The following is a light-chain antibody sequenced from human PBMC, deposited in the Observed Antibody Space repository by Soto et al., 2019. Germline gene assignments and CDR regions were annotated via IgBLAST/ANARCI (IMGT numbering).Light chain of an antibody. CDR3: CSFTSSNTHV. CDR1: SSDFGNYNL. J-gene: IGLJ1*01. V-gene: IGLV2-23*02. Sequence: QSLLTQPDSVSGSPGQSITISCTGNSSDFGNYNLVSWYQQHPGKVPKLILFEVNKRPSGVSGRFSGSKSGNTASLTISGLQAEDEADYYCCSFTSSNTHVFGTGTKVTVL. CDR2: EVN.